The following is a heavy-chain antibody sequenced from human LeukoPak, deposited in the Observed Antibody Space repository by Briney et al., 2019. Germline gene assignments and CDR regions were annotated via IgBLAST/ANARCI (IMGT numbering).Heavy chain of an antibody. J-gene: IGHJ4*02. D-gene: IGHD5-12*01. CDR1: VFTFSDYS. Sequence: GGSLRLSCAASVFTFSDYSMNWVRPAPGKGLEWVSYISSSSSTVYYADSVKGRFTISRDNVKNSMYLQMAGLRDEDTAVYYCARDGQWLRYVFDHWGQGIPVTVSS. CDR3: ARDGQWLRYVFDH. V-gene: IGHV3-48*02. CDR2: ISSSSSTV.